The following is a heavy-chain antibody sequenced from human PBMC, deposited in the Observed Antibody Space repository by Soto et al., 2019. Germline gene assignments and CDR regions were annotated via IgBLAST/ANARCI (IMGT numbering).Heavy chain of an antibody. D-gene: IGHD2-21*01. CDR2: IFHTGSA. CDR3: ARHIAVSGTRGFDH. Sequence: QVQLQESGPGLMKPSGTLSLTCAVSSGSITSNWWSWVRQPPGKGLEWIAEIFHTGSANYNPSLMGRLTISMDKSRSHLSLTLNSVTAADTAVYYCARHIAVSGTRGFDHWGQGTLVTVSS. V-gene: IGHV4-4*02. CDR1: SGSITSNW. J-gene: IGHJ4*02.